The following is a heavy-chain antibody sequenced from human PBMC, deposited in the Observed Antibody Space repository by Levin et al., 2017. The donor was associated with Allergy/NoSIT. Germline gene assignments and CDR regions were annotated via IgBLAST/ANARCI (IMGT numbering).Heavy chain of an antibody. CDR2: TYYRSKWYN. V-gene: IGHV6-1*01. CDR1: GASVSSNSAA. J-gene: IGHJ2*01. CDR3: ARGGAAAGDWYVDR. Sequence: SETLSLTCAISGASVSSNSAAWNWIRQSPSMGLEWLGWTYYRSKWYNDYAVSVKSRITINPDTSKNQFSLQLNSVTTEDTAVYYCARGGAAAGDWYVDRWGPGTLVTVSA. D-gene: IGHD6-13*01.